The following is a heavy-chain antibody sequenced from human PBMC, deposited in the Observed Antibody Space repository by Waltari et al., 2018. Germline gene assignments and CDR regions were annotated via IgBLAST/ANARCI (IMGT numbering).Heavy chain of an antibody. V-gene: IGHV1-8*01. D-gene: IGHD1-1*01. CDR1: GYTFTSYD. J-gene: IGHJ4*02. CDR2: MNPNSGNT. Sequence: QVQLVQSGAEVKKPGASVQVSCKASGYTFTSYDINWVRQAPGQGLEWLGWMNPNSGNTGYAQKFQGRVTMTRNTSISTAYMELSSLRSEDTAVYYCARVLNARQLKGPKGYYFDYWGQGTLVTVSS. CDR3: ARVLNARQLKGPKGYYFDY.